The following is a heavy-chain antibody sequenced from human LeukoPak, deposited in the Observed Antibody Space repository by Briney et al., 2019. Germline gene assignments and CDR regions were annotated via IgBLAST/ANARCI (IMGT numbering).Heavy chain of an antibody. J-gene: IGHJ4*02. CDR2: IIPIFGTA. V-gene: IGHV1-69*06. D-gene: IGHD3/OR15-3a*01. CDR1: GGTFSSYA. Sequence: ASVKVSCKASGGTFSSYAISWVRQALGQGLEWMGGIIPIFGTANYAQKFQGRVTITADKSTSTAYMELSSLRSEDTAVYYCARASSRTGYSQYYFDYWGQGTLVTVSS. CDR3: ARASSRTGYSQYYFDY.